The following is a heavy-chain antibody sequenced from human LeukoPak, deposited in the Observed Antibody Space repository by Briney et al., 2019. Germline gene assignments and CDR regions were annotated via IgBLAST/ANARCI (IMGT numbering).Heavy chain of an antibody. V-gene: IGHV1-69*04. CDR2: IIPILGIA. CDR3: ASGPGSLSYYYYYYGMDV. J-gene: IGHJ6*02. Sequence: ASVKVSCKASGGTFSSYAISWVRQAPGQGLEWTGRIIPILGIANYAQKFQGRVTITADKSTSTAYMELSSLGSEDTAVYYCASGPGSLSYYYYYYGMDVWGQGTTVTVSS. D-gene: IGHD2/OR15-2a*01. CDR1: GGTFSSYA.